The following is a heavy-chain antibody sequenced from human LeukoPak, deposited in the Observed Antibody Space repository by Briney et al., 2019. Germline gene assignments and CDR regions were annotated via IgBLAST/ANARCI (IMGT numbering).Heavy chain of an antibody. D-gene: IGHD1-26*01. Sequence: PGGSLRLSCAASGFTFSSYSMNWVRQAPGKGLQWVSYISGSSSTVFYSDSVKGRFTISRDNGKNSLYLQMNSLRAEDTAVYYCARDRRVDGMDVWGQGTTVTVSS. J-gene: IGHJ6*02. CDR3: ARDRRVDGMDV. CDR2: ISGSSSTV. V-gene: IGHV3-48*01. CDR1: GFTFSSYS.